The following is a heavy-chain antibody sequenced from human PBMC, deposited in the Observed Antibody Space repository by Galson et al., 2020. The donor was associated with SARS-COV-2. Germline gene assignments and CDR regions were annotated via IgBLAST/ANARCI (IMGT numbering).Heavy chain of an antibody. CDR1: GFTFSSYS. CDR3: AREWGYCSSTSCDAGSFFDY. CDR2: ISSSSRYI. V-gene: IGHV3-21*01. D-gene: IGHD2-2*01. Sequence: AGGSLRLSCAASGFTFSSYSMNWVRQAPGTGLEWVSSISSSSRYIYNADSVTGRFTISRDNAKNSLYLQMNSLRVEDTAVYYCAREWGYCSSTSCDAGSFFDYWGQGTLVTVSS. J-gene: IGHJ4*02.